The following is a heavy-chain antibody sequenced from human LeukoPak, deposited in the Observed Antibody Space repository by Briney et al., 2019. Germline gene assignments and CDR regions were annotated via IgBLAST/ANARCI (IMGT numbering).Heavy chain of an antibody. CDR1: GGSISSGGYS. V-gene: IGHV4-30-2*01. Sequence: SETLSLTCAVSGGSISSGGYSWNWIRQPPGKGLEWIGYIYHSESTYFNPSLKSRVTISVDRSKNQFSLRLNSVTAADTAVYFCARLRLSGGSFSVGWFDPWGQGIQVTVSS. D-gene: IGHD1-26*01. J-gene: IGHJ5*02. CDR3: ARLRLSGGSFSVGWFDP. CDR2: IYHSEST.